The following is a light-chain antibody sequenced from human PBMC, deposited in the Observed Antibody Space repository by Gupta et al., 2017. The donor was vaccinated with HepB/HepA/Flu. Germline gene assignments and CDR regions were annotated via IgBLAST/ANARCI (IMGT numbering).Light chain of an antibody. CDR3: LQYNSCPWT. CDR2: AAS. J-gene: IGKJ1*01. Sequence: DIQMTQSPSSLSASVGDRVTITCRASEGIRSNLGWFQQKPGKAPKRLIYAASSLQSGVPSRFSGSGSGTDFTLTISSLQPEDFATYYCLQYNSCPWTFGQGTKVEIK. V-gene: IGKV1-17*01. CDR1: EGIRSN.